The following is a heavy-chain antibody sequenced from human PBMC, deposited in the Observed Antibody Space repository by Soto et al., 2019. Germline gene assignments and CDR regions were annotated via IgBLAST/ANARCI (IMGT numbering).Heavy chain of an antibody. J-gene: IGHJ6*02. V-gene: IGHV1-69*01. CDR3: ARGYSDLCGGNSGVCAYYYGTAV. CDR1: GGTFSSYA. D-gene: IGHD2-21*02. Sequence: QVQLVQSGAEVKKPGSSVKVSCKASGGTFSSYAISWVRQAPGQGLEWMVGIIPIFGTANYAQKFQGRVTMTADGSMSRAYKGPSGLRSEDSGVNYGARGYSDLCGGNSGVCAYYYGTAVWGQRTTVTVCS. CDR2: IIPIFGTA.